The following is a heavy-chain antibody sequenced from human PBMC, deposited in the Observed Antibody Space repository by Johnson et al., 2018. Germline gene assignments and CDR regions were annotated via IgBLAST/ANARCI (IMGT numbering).Heavy chain of an antibody. V-gene: IGHV1-69*12. J-gene: IGHJ3*02. CDR3: ASRMYYDYVWGSYVTFDI. CDR1: GGTFSSYA. CDR2: IIPIFGTA. D-gene: IGHD3-16*01. Sequence: QVQLVQSGAEVKKPGSSVKVSCKASGGTFSSYAISWVRQAPGQGLEWMGGIIPIFGTANYAQKFQGRVTITADESTSTAYMELSSLGAEGTAVYYWASRMYYDYVWGSYVTFDIWGQGTMVTVSS.